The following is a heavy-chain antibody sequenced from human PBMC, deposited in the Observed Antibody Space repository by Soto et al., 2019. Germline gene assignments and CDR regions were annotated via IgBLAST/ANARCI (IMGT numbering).Heavy chain of an antibody. CDR1: GYTLTELS. V-gene: IGHV1-24*01. Sequence: ASVKVSCKVSGYTLTELSMHWVRQAPGKGLEWMGGFDPEDGETIYAQKFPGRVTMTEDTSTDTAYMELSSLRSEDTAVYYCATLIDFPRRYMDVWGKGTTVTVSS. CDR2: FDPEDGET. CDR3: ATLIDFPRRYMDV. D-gene: IGHD3-3*01. J-gene: IGHJ6*03.